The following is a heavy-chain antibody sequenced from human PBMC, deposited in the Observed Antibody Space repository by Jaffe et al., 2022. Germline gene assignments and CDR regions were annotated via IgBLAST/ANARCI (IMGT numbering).Heavy chain of an antibody. D-gene: IGHD1-26*01. CDR3: ARDGLRSGSYFGFPPDY. Sequence: EVQLVESGGGLVQPGGSLRLSCAASGFTFSSYEMNWVRQAPGKGLEWVSYISSSGSTIYYADSVKGRFTISRDNAKNSLYLQMNSLRAEDTAVYYCARDGLRSGSYFGFPPDYWGQGTLVTVSS. J-gene: IGHJ4*02. V-gene: IGHV3-48*03. CDR1: GFTFSSYE. CDR2: ISSSGSTI.